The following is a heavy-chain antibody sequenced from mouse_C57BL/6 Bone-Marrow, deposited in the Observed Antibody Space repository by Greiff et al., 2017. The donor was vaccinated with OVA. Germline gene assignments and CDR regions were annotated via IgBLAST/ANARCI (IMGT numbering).Heavy chain of an antibody. Sequence: EVQGVESGGGLVQPTGSLKLSCAASGFSFNTYAMNWVRQAPGKGLEWVARIRSKSNNYATYYADSVKDRFTISRDDSESMLYLQMNNLKTEDTAMYYCVRHTETYYAMDYWGQGTSVTVSS. CDR2: IRSKSNNYAT. V-gene: IGHV10-1*01. J-gene: IGHJ4*01. D-gene: IGHD1-1*01. CDR1: GFSFNTYA. CDR3: VRHTETYYAMDY.